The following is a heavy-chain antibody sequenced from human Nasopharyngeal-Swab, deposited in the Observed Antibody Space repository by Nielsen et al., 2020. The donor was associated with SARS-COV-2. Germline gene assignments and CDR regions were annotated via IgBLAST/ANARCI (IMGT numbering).Heavy chain of an antibody. V-gene: IGHV1-69*10. D-gene: IGHD2-2*01. CDR2: IIPILGIA. Sequence: WVRQAPGQGLEWMGGIIPILGIANYAQKFQGRVMITADKSTSTAYMELSSLRSEDTAVYYCASSHCSSTSCYHWFDPWGQGTLVTVSS. CDR3: ASSHCSSTSCYHWFDP. J-gene: IGHJ5*02.